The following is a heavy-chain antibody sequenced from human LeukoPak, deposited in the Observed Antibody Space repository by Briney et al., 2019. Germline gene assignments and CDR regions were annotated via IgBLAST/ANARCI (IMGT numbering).Heavy chain of an antibody. CDR3: ARDSSPDYGDYVYQDY. V-gene: IGHV3-48*01. J-gene: IGHJ4*02. Sequence: GGSLRLSYPASGFTFISYSMNWVRQAPGKGLECVSYISSSSSTIYYADSMKGRFTISRNNANHSLYLQMNSLRAEETAVYYCARDSSPDYGDYVYQDYWGQGTLVTVSS. CDR2: ISSSSSTI. CDR1: GFTFISYS. D-gene: IGHD4-17*01.